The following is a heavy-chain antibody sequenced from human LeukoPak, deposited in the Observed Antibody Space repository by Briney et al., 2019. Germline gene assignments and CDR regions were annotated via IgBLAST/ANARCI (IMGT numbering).Heavy chain of an antibody. D-gene: IGHD3-22*01. CDR2: ISSSGSTI. V-gene: IGHV3-11*04. Sequence: PGGSLRLSCAASGLTFSDYYMTWIRQPPGEGLEWVAYISSSGSTIYSADSVKGRFTVSRDNAKNSLFLHMNSLRAEDTAIYYCAIQITMIVVVPYFDYWGQGTLVTVSS. CDR1: GLTFSDYY. J-gene: IGHJ4*02. CDR3: AIQITMIVVVPYFDY.